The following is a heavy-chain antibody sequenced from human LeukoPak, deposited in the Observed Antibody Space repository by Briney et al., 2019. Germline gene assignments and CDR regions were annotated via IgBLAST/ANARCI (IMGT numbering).Heavy chain of an antibody. J-gene: IGHJ3*02. Sequence: PGGSLRLSCAASGFTFSDYYMNWVRQAPGKGLEWVANIRQDGSAQFYADSVKGRFTISRDNAKNTLYLQMNSLRAEDTAVYYCARRSAAKDAFDIWGQGTMVTVSS. V-gene: IGHV3-7*01. D-gene: IGHD6-25*01. CDR1: GFTFSDYY. CDR2: IRQDGSAQ. CDR3: ARRSAAKDAFDI.